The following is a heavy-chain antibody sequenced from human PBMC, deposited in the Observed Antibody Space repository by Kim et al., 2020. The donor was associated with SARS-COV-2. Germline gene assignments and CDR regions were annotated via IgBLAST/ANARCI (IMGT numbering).Heavy chain of an antibody. CDR3: ANFQGGSSWRHSSYYGMDV. J-gene: IGHJ6*02. V-gene: IGHV3-23*01. Sequence: GGSLRLSCAASGFTFSSYAMSWVRQAPGKGLEWVSAISGSGGSTYYADSVKGRFTISRDNSKNTLYLQMNSLRAEDTAVYYCANFQGGSSWRHSSYYGMDVWGQGTTVTVSS. D-gene: IGHD6-13*01. CDR2: ISGSGGST. CDR1: GFTFSSYA.